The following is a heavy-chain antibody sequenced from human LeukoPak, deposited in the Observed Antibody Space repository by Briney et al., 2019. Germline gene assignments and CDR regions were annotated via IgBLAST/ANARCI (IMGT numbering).Heavy chain of an antibody. J-gene: IGHJ5*02. D-gene: IGHD1-1*01. Sequence: SETLSLTCTVSGGSISGYYWSWVRQSPGKGLEWIGYIYDSGTTNYNPSLKSRVTISEDTSKNQFSLKLTSVTAADTAVYYCAKKVESKWFDPWGQGTLVTVSS. CDR2: IYDSGTT. CDR1: GGSISGYY. CDR3: AKKVESKWFDP. V-gene: IGHV4-59*01.